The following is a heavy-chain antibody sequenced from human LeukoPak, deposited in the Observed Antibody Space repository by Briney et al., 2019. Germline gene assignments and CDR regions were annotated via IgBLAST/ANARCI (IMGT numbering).Heavy chain of an antibody. CDR3: ARNTPWYSSSWRDPFDV. CDR2: IYPGDSDT. CDR1: GYSFSTYW. J-gene: IGHJ3*01. V-gene: IGHV5-51*01. Sequence: GESLKISCKGSGYSFSTYWIAWLRQMPGKGLEYMGIIYPGDSDTRYSPAFQGQVTISADKSISTAYLQWRSLEASDSAMYYCARNTPWYSSSWRDPFDVWGQGTMVTVSS. D-gene: IGHD2-2*01.